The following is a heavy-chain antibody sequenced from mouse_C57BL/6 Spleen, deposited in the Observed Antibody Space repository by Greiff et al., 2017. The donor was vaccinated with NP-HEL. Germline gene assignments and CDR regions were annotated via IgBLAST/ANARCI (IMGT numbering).Heavy chain of an antibody. D-gene: IGHD2-4*01. Sequence: EVKLMESGPGLVKPSQSLSLTCSVTGYSITSGYYWNWIRQFPGNKLEWMGYISYDGSNNYNPSLKNRISITRDTSKNQFFLKLNSVTTEDTATYYCARNYDYDGYAMDYWGQGTSVTVSS. V-gene: IGHV3-6*01. J-gene: IGHJ4*01. CDR2: ISYDGSN. CDR3: ARNYDYDGYAMDY. CDR1: GYSITSGYY.